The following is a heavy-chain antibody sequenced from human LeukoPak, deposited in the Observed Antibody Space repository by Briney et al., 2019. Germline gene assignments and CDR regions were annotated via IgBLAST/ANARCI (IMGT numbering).Heavy chain of an antibody. CDR2: INWNGGST. V-gene: IGHV3-20*04. Sequence: GGSLRLSCAASGFTFDDYGMSWVRQAPGKGLEWVSGINWNGGSTGYADSVKGRFTISRDNAKNSLYLQMNSLRAEDTALYYCARAGKVHYDFWSGYYLYYYYMDVWGKGTTVTVSS. CDR1: GFTFDDYG. D-gene: IGHD3-3*01. J-gene: IGHJ6*03. CDR3: ARAGKVHYDFWSGYYLYYYYMDV.